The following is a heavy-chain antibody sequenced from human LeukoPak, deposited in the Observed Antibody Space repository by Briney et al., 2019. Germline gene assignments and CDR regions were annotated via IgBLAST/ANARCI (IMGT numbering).Heavy chain of an antibody. D-gene: IGHD2-21*01. Sequence: GGSLRLSCAASGFTFSSYEMNWVRQAPEKGLEWVSSISSSSSYIYYADSVKGRFTISRDNAKNSLYLQMNRLRVEDTALYYCASGVAFDYWGQGTLVTVSS. CDR2: ISSSSSYI. J-gene: IGHJ4*02. V-gene: IGHV3-21*01. CDR3: ASGVAFDY. CDR1: GFTFSSYE.